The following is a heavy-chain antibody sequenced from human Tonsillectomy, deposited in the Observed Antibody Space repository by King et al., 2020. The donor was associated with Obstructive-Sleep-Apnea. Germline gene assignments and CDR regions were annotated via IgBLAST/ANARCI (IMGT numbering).Heavy chain of an antibody. CDR2: IDPSDSYI. Sequence: ELQLVQSGAEVKKPGESLRMSCKGSGYNFTGYWISWVRQMPGKGLEWMGRIDPSDSYINYSPSFQGHVTISVDKSISTAYLQWSSLKASDTAMYYCARHVRDYGMDVWGQGTTVTVSS. J-gene: IGHJ6*02. CDR1: GYNFTGYW. CDR3: ARHVRDYGMDV. V-gene: IGHV5-10-1*03.